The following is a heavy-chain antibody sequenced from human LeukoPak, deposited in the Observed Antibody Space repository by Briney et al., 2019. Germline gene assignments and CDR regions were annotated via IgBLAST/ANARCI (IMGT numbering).Heavy chain of an antibody. Sequence: GRSLRLSCAASGFTFSSYGMHWVRQAPGKGLEWVAFIRYDGSNKYYADSVKGRFTISRDNSKNTLYLQMNSLRAEDTAVYYCAKDLDIVVVPAANYWGQGTLVTVSS. CDR1: GFTFSSYG. V-gene: IGHV3-30*02. CDR3: AKDLDIVVVPAANY. CDR2: IRYDGSNK. J-gene: IGHJ4*02. D-gene: IGHD2-2*03.